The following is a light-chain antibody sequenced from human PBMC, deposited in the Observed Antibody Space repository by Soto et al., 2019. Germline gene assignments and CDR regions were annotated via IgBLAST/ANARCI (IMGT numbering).Light chain of an antibody. CDR3: QQYYSIPRT. Sequence: DIVMTQSPDSLAVSLGERATINCKSSQSVLYSSDNTNYLAWYQQKPGQPPKLLIYWASTRESGVPDRFSGRGSGTDFTLTISSLQAEDVAVYYCQQYYSIPRTFGQGTKVEIK. CDR1: QSVLYSSDNTNY. J-gene: IGKJ1*01. V-gene: IGKV4-1*01. CDR2: WAS.